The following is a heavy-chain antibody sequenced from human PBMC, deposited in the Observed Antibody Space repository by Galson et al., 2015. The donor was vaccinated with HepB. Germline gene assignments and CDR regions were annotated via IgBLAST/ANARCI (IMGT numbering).Heavy chain of an antibody. CDR1: GYSISEGYY. D-gene: IGHD3-10*01. Sequence: ETLSLTCTVSGYSISEGYYWAWIRQSPGDGLEWIGSIYHSGTTYYNPSLKSRATISVHIAKNRFSLKLTSVTATDTAVYYCARGWVRGVHFYWGQGTLVTVSS. V-gene: IGHV4-38-2*02. CDR2: IYHSGTT. J-gene: IGHJ4*02. CDR3: ARGWVRGVHFY.